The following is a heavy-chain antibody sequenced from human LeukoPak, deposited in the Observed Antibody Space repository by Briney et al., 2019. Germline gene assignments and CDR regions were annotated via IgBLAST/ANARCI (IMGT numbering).Heavy chain of an antibody. V-gene: IGHV4-34*01. CDR3: ARRYYYNLGSFPFDF. CDR1: GGPFSGYF. CDR2: IHNSGTT. J-gene: IGHJ4*02. D-gene: IGHD3-10*01. Sequence: NPSETLSLTCAVSGGPFSGYFWSWIRQASGKGLEWIGEIHNSGTTNYNPSLNSRVTISEDTSKNQFYLNLSSVTAAVTAVYYCARRYYYNLGSFPFDFWGQGTLVTVSS.